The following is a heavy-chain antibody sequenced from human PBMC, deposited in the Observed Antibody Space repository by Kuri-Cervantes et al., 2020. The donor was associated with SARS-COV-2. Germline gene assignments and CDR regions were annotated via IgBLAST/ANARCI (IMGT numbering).Heavy chain of an antibody. Sequence: LSPTCAASGFTFSSYAMSWVRQAPGKGLEWVSAISGSGGSTYYADSVKGRFTISRDNSKNTLYLQMNSLRAEDTAVYYCAKSGEDRYYYYYYMDVWGKGTTVTVSS. V-gene: IGHV3-23*01. CDR1: GFTFSSYA. D-gene: IGHD1-26*01. CDR2: ISGSGGST. CDR3: AKSGEDRYYYYYYMDV. J-gene: IGHJ6*03.